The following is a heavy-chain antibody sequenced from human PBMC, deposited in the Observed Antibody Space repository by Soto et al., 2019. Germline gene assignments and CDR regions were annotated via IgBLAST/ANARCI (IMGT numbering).Heavy chain of an antibody. Sequence: GGSLRLSCAASGFTFNTYGMHWVRQAPGKGLEWVAVISYDGSNKYYADSVKGRFTISRDNSKNTLYLQMNSLRAEDTAVYYCAREGWPKEDYYFDYWGQGTLVTVSS. CDR1: GFTFNTYG. D-gene: IGHD2-15*01. J-gene: IGHJ4*02. CDR2: ISYDGSNK. V-gene: IGHV3-30*19. CDR3: AREGWPKEDYYFDY.